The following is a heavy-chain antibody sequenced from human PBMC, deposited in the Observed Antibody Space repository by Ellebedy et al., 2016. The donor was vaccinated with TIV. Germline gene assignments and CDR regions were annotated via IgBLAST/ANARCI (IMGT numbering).Heavy chain of an antibody. Sequence: SETLSLTXTVSGGSVSSGSYYWSWIRQPPGKGLEWIGYIYNSGSTNYNPSLKSRVTISVDTSKNQFSLKLSSVTTADTAVYYCATGYYYGSRSYHAMLEYWGQGTLVTVSS. J-gene: IGHJ4*02. CDR2: IYNSGST. CDR3: ATGYYYGSRSYHAMLEY. CDR1: GGSVSSGSYY. D-gene: IGHD3-10*01. V-gene: IGHV4-61*01.